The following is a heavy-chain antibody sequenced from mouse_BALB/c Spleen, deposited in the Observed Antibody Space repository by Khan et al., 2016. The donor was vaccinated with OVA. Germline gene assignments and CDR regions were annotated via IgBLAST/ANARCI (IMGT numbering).Heavy chain of an antibody. CDR2: INPSNNYT. CDR3: IRDGAYYRCSGWFAY. D-gene: IGHD2-14*01. Sequence: VQLQQSGAELVRPGASVKMSCKASGYTFTSYTIHWIRQRPGQALEWIGQINPSNNYTNYNQNFKDKATLSVDKSSNTAYMKLSSLTSEDSAVYYCIRDGAYYRCSGWFAYWGQGTLVTVSA. V-gene: IGHV1-4*01. CDR1: GYTFTSYT. J-gene: IGHJ3*01.